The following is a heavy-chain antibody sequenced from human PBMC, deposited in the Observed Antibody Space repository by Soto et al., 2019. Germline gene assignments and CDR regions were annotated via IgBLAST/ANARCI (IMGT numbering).Heavy chain of an antibody. V-gene: IGHV4-34*01. CDR3: ARVRRAYYDFWSGPRPFDY. CDR1: GGSFSGYY. J-gene: IGHJ4*02. D-gene: IGHD3-3*01. Sequence: QVQLQQWGAGLLKPSETLSFTCAVYGGSFSGYYWSWIRQPPGKGLEWIGEINHSGSTNYNPSLKSRVTISVDTSKNQFSLKLSSVTAADTAVYYCARVRRAYYDFWSGPRPFDYWGQGTLFTVSS. CDR2: INHSGST.